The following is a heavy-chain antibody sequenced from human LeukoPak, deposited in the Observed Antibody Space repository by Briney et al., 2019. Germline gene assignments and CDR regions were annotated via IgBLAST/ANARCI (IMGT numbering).Heavy chain of an antibody. Sequence: GGSLRLSCAASGFTFSDYYMSWVRQAPGKGLEWVSYISSSGSTIYYADSVKGRFTISRDNAKNSLYLQMNSLRAEDTAVYYCAKLLVGANEGDVFDIWGQGTMVTVSS. V-gene: IGHV3-11*01. CDR3: AKLLVGANEGDVFDI. CDR1: GFTFSDYY. D-gene: IGHD1-26*01. J-gene: IGHJ3*02. CDR2: ISSSGSTI.